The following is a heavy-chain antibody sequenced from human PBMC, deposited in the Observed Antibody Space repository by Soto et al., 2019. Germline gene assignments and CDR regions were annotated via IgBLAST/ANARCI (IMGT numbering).Heavy chain of an antibody. CDR2: MNPDSGHT. Sequence: QVQLVQSGAEVRTPGASVKVSCKASGYTFTSYDINWVRQATGQGPEWMGWMNPDSGHTGYVQKFQGSVTMTRKTAISTAYMELSSLRSEDTAVYYCARPGGGSNVNFDYWGQGTLVTVSS. CDR3: ARPGGGSNVNFDY. J-gene: IGHJ4*02. D-gene: IGHD2-15*01. CDR1: GYTFTSYD. V-gene: IGHV1-8*01.